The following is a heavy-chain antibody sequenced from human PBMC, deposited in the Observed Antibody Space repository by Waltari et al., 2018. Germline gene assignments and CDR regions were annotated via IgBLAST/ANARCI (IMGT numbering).Heavy chain of an antibody. CDR1: GLTVSRPS. D-gene: IGHD3-22*01. Sequence: VQLVESGGGLVKPGGSLRLHCAACGLTVSRPSMNSVRLAPGKGREWVSSISSSSGNIYYADSVKGRFTISRDNAKNSLYLQMNSLRAEDTAVYYCAKGGYYDKRTVDYWGQGTLVTVSS. CDR3: AKGGYYDKRTVDY. CDR2: ISSSSGNI. J-gene: IGHJ4*02. V-gene: IGHV3-21*01.